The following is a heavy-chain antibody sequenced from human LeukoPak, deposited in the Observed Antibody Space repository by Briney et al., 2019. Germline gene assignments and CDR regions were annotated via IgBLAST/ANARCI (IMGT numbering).Heavy chain of an antibody. Sequence: GASVKVSCKPSGYTFTDYYIHLVRQAPGQGLEWMGWTCPRSGVTKYTQKFQGRVTRTRDTSISTVYMELSSLTVDDTAVYYCAGDNYGTLDYWGQGTLVTVSS. CDR3: AGDNYGTLDY. CDR2: TCPRSGVT. V-gene: IGHV1-2*02. CDR1: GYTFTDYY. D-gene: IGHD3-16*01. J-gene: IGHJ4*02.